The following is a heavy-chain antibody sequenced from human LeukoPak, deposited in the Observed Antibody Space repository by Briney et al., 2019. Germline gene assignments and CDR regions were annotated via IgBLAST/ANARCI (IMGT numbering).Heavy chain of an antibody. CDR2: ISYDGSNK. CDR1: GFTFSSYG. CDR3: AREGLVAAHDAFDI. V-gene: IGHV3-30*03. J-gene: IGHJ3*02. Sequence: PGGSLRLSCAASGFTFSSYGMHWVRQAPGKGLEWVAVISYDGSNKYYADSVKGRFTISRDNSKNTLYLQMNSLRAEDTAVYYCAREGLVAAHDAFDIWGQGTMVTVSS. D-gene: IGHD2-2*01.